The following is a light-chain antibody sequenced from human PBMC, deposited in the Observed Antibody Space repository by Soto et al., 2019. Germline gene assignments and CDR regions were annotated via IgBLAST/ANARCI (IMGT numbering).Light chain of an antibody. CDR3: QQYNSWPLA. CDR1: QSVSSN. Sequence: EVVMTQSPATLSVSPGERATLSCRASQSVSSNLAWYQQKPGPAPSLLIYGASTRATGVPARFSGNGSGTEFTLTISSLQSEDFVVYYCQQYNSWPLAFGQGTKVEIK. V-gene: IGKV3-15*01. CDR2: GAS. J-gene: IGKJ1*01.